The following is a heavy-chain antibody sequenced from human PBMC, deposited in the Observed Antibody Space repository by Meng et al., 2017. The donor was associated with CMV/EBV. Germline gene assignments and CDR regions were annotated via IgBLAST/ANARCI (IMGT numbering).Heavy chain of an antibody. CDR3: AREGPGGVGEQLVSFYYYYYGMDV. CDR2: MNPNSGNT. J-gene: IGHJ6*02. Sequence: ASVKVSCKASGYTFTSYDINWVRQATGQGLEWMGWMNPNSGNTGYAQKFQGRVTITRNTSISTAYMELSSLRSEDTAVYYCAREGPGGVGEQLVSFYYYYYGMDVWGQGTTVTVSS. V-gene: IGHV1-8*03. CDR1: GYTFTSYD. D-gene: IGHD6-6*01.